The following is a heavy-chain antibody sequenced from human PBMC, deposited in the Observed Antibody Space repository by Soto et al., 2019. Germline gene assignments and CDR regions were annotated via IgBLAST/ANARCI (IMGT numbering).Heavy chain of an antibody. J-gene: IGHJ4*02. D-gene: IGHD2-2*02. V-gene: IGHV3-21*01. CDR3: ARDGLHGTSCYN. Sequence: GGSLRLSCAASGFTFSSYSMNWVRQAPGKGLEWVSSISSSSSYIYYADSVKGRFTISRDNAKNSLYLQMNSLRAEDTAVYYCARDGLHGTSCYNWGQGTLVTVSS. CDR2: ISSSSSYI. CDR1: GFTFSSYS.